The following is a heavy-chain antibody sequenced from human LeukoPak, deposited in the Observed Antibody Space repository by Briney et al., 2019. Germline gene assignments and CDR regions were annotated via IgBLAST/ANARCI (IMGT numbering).Heavy chain of an antibody. J-gene: IGHJ4*02. CDR2: ISSSSSYI. CDR3: ARDFRCSSTSCYYSDY. D-gene: IGHD2-2*01. Sequence: GGSLRLSCAASGFTFSSYSMNWVRQAPGKGLEWVPSISSSSSYIYYADSVKGRFTISRDNAKNSLHLQMNSLRAEDTAVYYCARDFRCSSTSCYYSDYWGQGTLVTVSS. V-gene: IGHV3-21*01. CDR1: GFTFSSYS.